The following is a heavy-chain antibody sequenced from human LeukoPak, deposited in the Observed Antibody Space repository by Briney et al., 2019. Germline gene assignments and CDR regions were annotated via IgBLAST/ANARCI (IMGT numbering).Heavy chain of an antibody. CDR3: ARWDSTIAASGYAY. CDR1: GFTFSSYW. CDR2: IKQDGSDK. Sequence: PGGSLRLSCAASGFTFSSYWMSWVRQARGRGLEWVANIKQDGSDKYYVDSVKGRFTISRDNAKNSLYLQMNSLRAEDTAVYYCARWDSTIAASGYAYWGQGTLVTVSS. V-gene: IGHV3-7*01. D-gene: IGHD6-13*01. J-gene: IGHJ4*02.